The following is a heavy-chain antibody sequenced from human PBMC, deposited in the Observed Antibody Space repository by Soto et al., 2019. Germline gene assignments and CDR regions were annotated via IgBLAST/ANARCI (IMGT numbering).Heavy chain of an antibody. V-gene: IGHV3-30-3*01. CDR3: ARDTGGYSYGYPTATNGMDV. J-gene: IGHJ6*02. Sequence: XESLRLSCAASGFTVSSYAMHWVRQAPGKGLEWVAVISYDGSNKYYADSVKGRFTISRDNSKNTLYLQMNSLRAEDTAVYYCARDTGGYSYGYPTATNGMDVWGQGTTVTVSS. CDR2: ISYDGSNK. D-gene: IGHD5-18*01. CDR1: GFTVSSYA.